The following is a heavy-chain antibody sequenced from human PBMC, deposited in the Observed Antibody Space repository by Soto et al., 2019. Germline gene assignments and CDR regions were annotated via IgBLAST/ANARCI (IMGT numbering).Heavy chain of an antibody. V-gene: IGHV4-39*01. Sequence: SETLSLTCTVSGGSISSSSYYWGWIRQPPGEGLEWIGTIYYSGSTYYSPSLKSRVTIPVDTSKNQFSLKLSSVTAADTAVYYVVAVHSDAFDIWGQGTMVTVSS. CDR1: GGSISSSSYY. CDR2: IYYSGST. J-gene: IGHJ3*02. D-gene: IGHD2-15*01. CDR3: VAVHSDAFDI.